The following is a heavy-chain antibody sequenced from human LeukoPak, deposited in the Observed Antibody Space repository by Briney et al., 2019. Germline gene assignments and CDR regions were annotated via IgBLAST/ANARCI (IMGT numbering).Heavy chain of an antibody. V-gene: IGHV3-23*01. J-gene: IGHJ6*02. CDR2: ISGSGGST. Sequence: PGGSLRLSCAASGFTFSSYAMSWVRQAPGKGLEWVSAISGSGGSTYYADSVKGRFTISRDNSKNTLYLQMNSLRAEDTAVYYCARELYYYGSGGPLYYYYYGMDVWGQGTTVTVSS. CDR3: ARELYYYGSGGPLYYYYYGMDV. D-gene: IGHD3-10*01. CDR1: GFTFSSYA.